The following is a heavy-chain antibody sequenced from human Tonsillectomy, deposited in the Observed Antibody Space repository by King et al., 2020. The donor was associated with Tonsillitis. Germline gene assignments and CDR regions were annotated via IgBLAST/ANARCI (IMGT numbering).Heavy chain of an antibody. J-gene: IGHJ4*02. CDR3: AKVGYNSYFDF. Sequence: QLVQSGAEVKKPGASVKVSCKTSGYTFKNYAINWVRQAPGQGLEWVGWINAYNGNTNYEKKFQGRVTMTTDTSTSTAYMEVGSLRFDDTAVYFCAKVGYNSYFDFWGQGTLVTVSS. D-gene: IGHD1-1*01. CDR1: GYTFKNYA. CDR2: INAYNGNT. V-gene: IGHV1-18*01.